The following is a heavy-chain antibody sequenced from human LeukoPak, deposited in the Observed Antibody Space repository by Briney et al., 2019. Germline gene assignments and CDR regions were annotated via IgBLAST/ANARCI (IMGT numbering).Heavy chain of an antibody. CDR3: ARKGGGVVAATPFPYYYYGMDV. Sequence: ASVKVSCKASGYTFTSYGISWVRQAPGQGLEWMGWIGAYNGNTNYAQKLQGRVTMTTDTSTSTAYMELRSLRSDDTAVYYCARKGGGVVAATPFPYYYYGMDVWGQGTTVTVSS. CDR1: GYTFTSYG. D-gene: IGHD2-15*01. V-gene: IGHV1-18*01. J-gene: IGHJ6*02. CDR2: IGAYNGNT.